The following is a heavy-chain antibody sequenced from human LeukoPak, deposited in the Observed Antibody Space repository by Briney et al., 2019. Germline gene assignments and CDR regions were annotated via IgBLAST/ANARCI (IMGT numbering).Heavy chain of an antibody. J-gene: IGHJ4*02. CDR2: IKQDGSEK. V-gene: IGHV3-7*01. D-gene: IGHD1-7*01. Sequence: GGSLRLSCAASGFTFSSYAMSWVRQAPGRGLEWVANIKQDGSEKNYVDSVKGRFTISRDNAKNSLYLQMNRLRDEDTAVYYCARDAPGNWNLRPPFDQWGQGTLVTVSS. CDR3: ARDAPGNWNLRPPFDQ. CDR1: GFTFSSYA.